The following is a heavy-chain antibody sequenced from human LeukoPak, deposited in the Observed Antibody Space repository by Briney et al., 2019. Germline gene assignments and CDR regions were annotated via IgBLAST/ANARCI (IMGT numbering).Heavy chain of an antibody. CDR2: IYPGDSNT. D-gene: IGHD5-24*01. Sequence: GESPKISCKGSGYSFTSYWIGWVRQMPGKGLECMGIIYPGDSNTRYSPSFKGQVTISVDKSNITAYLQWSSLKASDTAMYYCARRPGDGYSKDAFDIWGQGTMVTVSS. CDR3: ARRPGDGYSKDAFDI. CDR1: GYSFTSYW. V-gene: IGHV5-51*01. J-gene: IGHJ3*02.